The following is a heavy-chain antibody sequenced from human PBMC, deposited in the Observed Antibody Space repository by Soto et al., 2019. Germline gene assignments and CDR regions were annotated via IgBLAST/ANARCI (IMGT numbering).Heavy chain of an antibody. CDR1: GITISNYP. CDR2: ISGSRDRT. CDR3: VKDDGGYPSTAPH. Sequence: EVQLLESGGGLVQPGGSLRLSCAASGITISNYPMSWVRQAPGKGLDWVSGISGSRDRTYYADSAKGRFTISKDISKNSLSLQLDNLGVEDTAVYFCVKDDGGYPSTAPHWGQGTLVTVSS. V-gene: IGHV3-23*01. D-gene: IGHD3-22*01. J-gene: IGHJ1*01.